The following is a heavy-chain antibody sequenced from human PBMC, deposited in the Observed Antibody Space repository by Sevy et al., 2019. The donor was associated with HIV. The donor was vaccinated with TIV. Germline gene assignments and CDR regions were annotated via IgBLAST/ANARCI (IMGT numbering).Heavy chain of an antibody. D-gene: IGHD6-13*01. V-gene: IGHV3-30-3*01. CDR3: AREGSIAAAGNAEYFQH. J-gene: IGHJ1*01. Sequence: GGSLRLSCAASGFTFSSYAMHWVRQAPGKGLEWVAVISYDGSNKYCADSVKGRFTISRDNSKNTLYLQMNSLRAEDTAVYYCAREGSIAAAGNAEYFQHWGQGTLVTVSS. CDR2: ISYDGSNK. CDR1: GFTFSSYA.